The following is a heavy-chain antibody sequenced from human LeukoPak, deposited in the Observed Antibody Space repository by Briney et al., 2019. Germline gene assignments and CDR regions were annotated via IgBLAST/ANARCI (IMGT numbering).Heavy chain of an antibody. D-gene: IGHD6-19*01. Sequence: GGSLRLSCAASGFTFSNYWMGWVRQAPGKGLEWVANIKQDGSEKYYVDSVKGRFTISRDNAKNSLYLQMNSLRAEDTAVYYCARDRGPPYSSGPLDYWGQGTLVTVSS. CDR3: ARDRGPPYSSGPLDY. J-gene: IGHJ4*02. CDR2: IKQDGSEK. CDR1: GFTFSNYW. V-gene: IGHV3-7*01.